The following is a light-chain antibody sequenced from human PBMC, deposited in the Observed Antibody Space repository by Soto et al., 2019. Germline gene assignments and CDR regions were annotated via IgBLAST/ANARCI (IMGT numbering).Light chain of an antibody. Sequence: EIVLTQSPDTLSVSPGGRAALSCRASQSVSSNLAWYQQKPGQAPRLLNYGTSTRATGIPARFSGSGSGKDFTLTISSLQFEDFAVYYCQQYNNWPRTFGQGTKVDI. CDR3: QQYNNWPRT. CDR2: GTS. J-gene: IGKJ1*01. CDR1: QSVSSN. V-gene: IGKV3-15*01.